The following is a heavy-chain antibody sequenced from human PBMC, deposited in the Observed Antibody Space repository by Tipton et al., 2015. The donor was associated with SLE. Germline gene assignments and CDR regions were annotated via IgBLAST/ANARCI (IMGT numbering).Heavy chain of an antibody. CDR3: ATRRDGYNYGGFDI. D-gene: IGHD5-24*01. V-gene: IGHV3-30*02. CDR1: GFTFSSYG. CDR2: IQNDGSNK. Sequence: SGFTFSSYGMHWVRQAPGKGLEWLTFIQNDGSNKYYADSVKGRFTISRDNSKNTVSLQMNSLRADDTAVYYCATRRDGYNYGGFDIWGQGTMVTVSS. J-gene: IGHJ3*02.